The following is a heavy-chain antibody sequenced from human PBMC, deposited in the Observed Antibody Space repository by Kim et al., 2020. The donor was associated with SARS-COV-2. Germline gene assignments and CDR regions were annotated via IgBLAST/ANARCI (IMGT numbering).Heavy chain of an antibody. CDR2: IYYSGST. CDR3: ARLWFGELTHWFDP. V-gene: IGHV4-31*03. D-gene: IGHD3-10*01. Sequence: SETLSLTCTVSGGSISSGGYYWSWIRQHPGKGLEWIGYIYYSGSTYYNLSLKSRVTISVDTSKNQFSLKLSSVTAADTAVYYCARLWFGELTHWFDPWGQGTLVTVSS. CDR1: GGSISSGGYY. J-gene: IGHJ5*02.